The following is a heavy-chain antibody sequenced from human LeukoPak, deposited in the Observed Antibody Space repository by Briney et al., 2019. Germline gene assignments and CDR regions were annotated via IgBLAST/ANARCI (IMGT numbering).Heavy chain of an antibody. CDR3: ARQATGFQNTDVRTFDP. CDR1: GYSFTSYW. Sequence: GESLKISCKGSGYSFTSYWIGWVRQMPGKGLEWMGIIYPGDSDTRYSPSFQGQVTISADKSISTAYLQWSSLKASDTAMYYCARQATGFQNTDVRTFDPWGQGTLVTVSS. D-gene: IGHD1-14*01. CDR2: IYPGDSDT. J-gene: IGHJ5*02. V-gene: IGHV5-51*01.